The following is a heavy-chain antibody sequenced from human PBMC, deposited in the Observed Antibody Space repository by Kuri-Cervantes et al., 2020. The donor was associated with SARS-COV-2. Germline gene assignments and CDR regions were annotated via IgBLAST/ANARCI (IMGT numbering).Heavy chain of an antibody. Sequence: GESLKISCAASGFTFSDYYMSWIRQAPGKGLEWVSYISSSGSTIYYADSVKGRFTISRDNAKNSLYLQMNSLRAEDTAVYYCARARLEWLPDAFDIWGQGTMVTVSS. CDR1: GFTFSDYY. CDR2: ISSSGSTI. J-gene: IGHJ3*02. D-gene: IGHD3-3*01. V-gene: IGHV3-11*04. CDR3: ARARLEWLPDAFDI.